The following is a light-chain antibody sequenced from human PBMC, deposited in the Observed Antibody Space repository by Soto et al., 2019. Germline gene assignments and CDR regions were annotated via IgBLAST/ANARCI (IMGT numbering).Light chain of an antibody. Sequence: DIQMTQSPSTLSASVGDRVTITCRASQSISSWLAWYQQKPGKAPKLLIYDASSLESGVPSRFSGSGSGTEFTLTISSLQPDDVATYYCQQYNSYSVTFGQGTKVYIK. V-gene: IGKV1-5*01. CDR3: QQYNSYSVT. CDR1: QSISSW. J-gene: IGKJ1*01. CDR2: DAS.